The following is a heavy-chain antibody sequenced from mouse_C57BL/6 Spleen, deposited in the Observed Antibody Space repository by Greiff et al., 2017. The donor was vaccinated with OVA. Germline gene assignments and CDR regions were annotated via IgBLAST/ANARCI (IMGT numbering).Heavy chain of an antibody. J-gene: IGHJ2*01. CDR1: GYSFTGYY. Sequence: EVQLQQSGPELVKPGASVKISCKASGYSFTGYYMNWVKQSPEKSLEWIGEINPSTGGTTYNQKFKAKATLTVDKSSSTAYMQLKSLTSEDSAVYYCARGDYYGSSAFDYWGQGTTLTVAS. CDR3: ARGDYYGSSAFDY. D-gene: IGHD1-1*01. CDR2: INPSTGGT. V-gene: IGHV1-42*01.